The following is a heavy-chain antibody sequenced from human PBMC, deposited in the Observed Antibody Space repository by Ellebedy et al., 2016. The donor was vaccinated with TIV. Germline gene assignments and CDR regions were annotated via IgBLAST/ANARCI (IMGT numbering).Heavy chain of an antibody. J-gene: IGHJ2*01. V-gene: IGHV4-4*02. Sequence: MPGGSLRLSCAVSGGSIRSSNWWSWVRQPPGKGLEWIGEIYHSGSTNYNPSLKSRVTISVDTSKNQFSLKLSSVTAADTAVYYCARAMGVTDDWYWYFDLWGRGTLVTVSS. CDR2: IYHSGST. CDR3: ARAMGVTDDWYWYFDL. CDR1: GGSIRSSNW. D-gene: IGHD2-21*02.